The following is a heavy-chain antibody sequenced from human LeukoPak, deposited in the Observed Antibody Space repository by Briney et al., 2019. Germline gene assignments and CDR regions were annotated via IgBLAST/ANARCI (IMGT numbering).Heavy chain of an antibody. Sequence: GGSLRLSCAASGFTVSSNYMSWVRQAPGKGLEWASVIYTGGSTYYADSVKGRFTISRDNSKNTLYLQMNSLRAEDTAVYYCASAKNYYYYMDVWGKGTTVTVSS. CDR2: IYTGGST. CDR3: ASAKNYYYYMDV. V-gene: IGHV3-53*01. CDR1: GFTVSSNY. J-gene: IGHJ6*03.